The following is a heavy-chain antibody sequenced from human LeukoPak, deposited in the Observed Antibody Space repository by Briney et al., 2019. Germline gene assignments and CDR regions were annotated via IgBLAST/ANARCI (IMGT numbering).Heavy chain of an antibody. CDR3: TTGLIGAFSCSSTNCYDEGDY. V-gene: IGHV3-15*07. D-gene: IGHD2-2*01. J-gene: IGHJ4*02. CDR1: GFTFSNAW. CDR2: IKSKTDGGTT. Sequence: GGSLRLSCAASGFTFSNAWMNWVRQAPGKGLEWVGRIKSKTDGGTTDYAAPVKGRFTISRDDAKNTLYVQMNSLKTEDTAVYYCTTGLIGAFSCSSTNCYDEGDYWGQGTLVTVSS.